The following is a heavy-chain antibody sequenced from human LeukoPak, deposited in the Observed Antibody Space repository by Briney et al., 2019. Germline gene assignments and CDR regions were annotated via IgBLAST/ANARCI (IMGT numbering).Heavy chain of an antibody. Sequence: GGSLRLSCAVSGFTLTNHGVSWVRQAPGKGLEWASIITGTGGKYYGDSVKGRFVLSRDNSKNTVYMQMSSLRAEDTATYYCAKDYCRDGNCPFPFLDSWGQGTQVTVSS. CDR2: ITGTGGK. CDR1: GFTLTNHG. J-gene: IGHJ4*02. V-gene: IGHV3-23*01. D-gene: IGHD2-15*01. CDR3: AKDYCRDGNCPFPFLDS.